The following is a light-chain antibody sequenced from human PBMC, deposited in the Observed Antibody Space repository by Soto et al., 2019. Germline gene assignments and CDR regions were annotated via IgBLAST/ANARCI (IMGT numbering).Light chain of an antibody. Sequence: DIQITQSPSTLSSSVGDRVTITCLSSQNISNWLAWYQQKPGKAPNLLIYDASSLESGVPSTFSGSGSGTDFTLTISSLQPDDFATYYCQQYYSYYTFGQGTKVDIK. CDR2: DAS. CDR3: QQYYSYYT. CDR1: QNISNW. V-gene: IGKV1-5*01. J-gene: IGKJ1*01.